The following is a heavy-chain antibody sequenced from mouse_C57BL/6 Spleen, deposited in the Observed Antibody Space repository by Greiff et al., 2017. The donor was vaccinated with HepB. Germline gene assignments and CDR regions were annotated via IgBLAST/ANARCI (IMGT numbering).Heavy chain of an antibody. V-gene: IGHV1-80*01. D-gene: IGHD1-1*01. CDR1: GYAFSSYW. J-gene: IGHJ3*01. CDR3: ARRGYYGSSYGAWFAY. CDR2: IYPGDGDT. Sequence: VKLMESGAELVKPGASVKISCKASGYAFSSYWMNWVKQRPGKGLEWIGQIYPGDGDTNYNGKFKGKATLTADKSSSTAYMQLSSLTSEDSAVYFCARRGYYGSSYGAWFAYWGQGTLVTVSA.